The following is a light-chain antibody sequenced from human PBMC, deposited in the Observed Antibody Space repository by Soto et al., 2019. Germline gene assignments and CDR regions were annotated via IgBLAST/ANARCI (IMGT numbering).Light chain of an antibody. J-gene: IGLJ1*01. CDR2: EGS. V-gene: IGLV2-23*01. CDR1: SSDVGSYNL. Sequence: QSALTQXASVSGSPGQSITISCTGTSSDVGSYNLVSWYQQHPGKAPKLMIYEGSKRPSGVSNRFSGSKSGNTASLTISGLQAEDEADYYCCSYAGSSTFYVFGTGTKVTVL. CDR3: CSYAGSSTFYV.